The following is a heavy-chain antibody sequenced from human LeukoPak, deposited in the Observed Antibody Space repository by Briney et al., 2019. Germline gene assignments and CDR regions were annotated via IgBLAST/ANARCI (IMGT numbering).Heavy chain of an antibody. CDR3: ASSNLGSLGQFDP. J-gene: IGHJ5*02. D-gene: IGHD3-10*01. CDR2: IHSNGGA. CDR1: GGSISNYY. V-gene: IGHV4-59*13. Sequence: SQTLSLTCTVSGGSISNYYWSWIRQPPGKGLEWIGFIHSNGGANSNASLNSRATISRDTSRSQVSLKLTSVTAADTAAYYCASSNLGSLGQFDPWGQGTLVTVSS.